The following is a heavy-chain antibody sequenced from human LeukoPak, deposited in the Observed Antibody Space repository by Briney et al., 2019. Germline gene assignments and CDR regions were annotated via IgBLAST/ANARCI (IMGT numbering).Heavy chain of an antibody. CDR3: ARAYYCGGDCYSSAFDI. J-gene: IGHJ3*02. CDR2: MNSNSGNT. D-gene: IGHD2-21*02. CDR1: GYTFTSYG. Sequence: GASVRVSCKASGYTFTSYGISWVRQATGQGLEWMGWMNSNSGNTGYAQKFQGRVTITRNTSISTAYMELSSLTSEDTAVYYCARAYYCGGDCYSSAFDIWGQGTMVTVSS. V-gene: IGHV1-8*03.